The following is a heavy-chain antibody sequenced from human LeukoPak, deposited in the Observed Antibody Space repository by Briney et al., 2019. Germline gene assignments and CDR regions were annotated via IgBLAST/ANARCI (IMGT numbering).Heavy chain of an antibody. V-gene: IGHV4-61*02. Sequence: SETLSLTCTVSGGSISSSNYYWSWIRQPAGKGLEWIERIYTSGTTNYNPSLKSRVTISIDTSKNQFSLKLSSVTAADTAVYYCARGLWFGDENPPYFDYWGQGTLVTVSS. J-gene: IGHJ4*02. CDR1: GGSISSSNYY. CDR3: ARGLWFGDENPPYFDY. CDR2: IYTSGTT. D-gene: IGHD3-10*01.